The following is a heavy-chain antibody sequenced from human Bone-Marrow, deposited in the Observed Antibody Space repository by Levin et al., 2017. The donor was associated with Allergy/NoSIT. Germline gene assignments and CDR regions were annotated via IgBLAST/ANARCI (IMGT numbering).Heavy chain of an antibody. Sequence: PSETLSLTCAVSGGSISSGGYSWSWIRQPPGKGLEWIGYIFHSGSTSYNPSLKSRVTISVDRSKNQFSLKLSSVTAADTAVYYCARDSFLGREWGQGTLVTVSS. V-gene: IGHV4-30-2*01. CDR2: IFHSGST. CDR1: GGSISSGGYS. J-gene: IGHJ4*02. D-gene: IGHD1-26*01. CDR3: ARDSFLGRE.